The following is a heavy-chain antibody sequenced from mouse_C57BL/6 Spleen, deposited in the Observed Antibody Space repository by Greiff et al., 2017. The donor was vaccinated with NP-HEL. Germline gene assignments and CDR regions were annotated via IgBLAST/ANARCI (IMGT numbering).Heavy chain of an antibody. Sequence: QVQLQQPGAELVRPGSSVKLSCKASGYTFTSYWMHWVKRRPIQGLEWIGNIDPSDSETHYNQKFKDKATLTVDKSSSTAHMQLSSLTSEDSAVYYCARGETNWDFDYWGQGTTLTVSS. CDR3: ARGETNWDFDY. CDR1: GYTFTSYW. D-gene: IGHD4-1*01. V-gene: IGHV1-52*01. J-gene: IGHJ2*01. CDR2: IDPSDSET.